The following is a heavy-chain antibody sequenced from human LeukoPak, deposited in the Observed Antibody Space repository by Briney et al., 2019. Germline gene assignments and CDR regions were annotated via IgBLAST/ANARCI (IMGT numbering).Heavy chain of an antibody. CDR3: TRSMYSSGWATYYNYGMNV. D-gene: IGHD6-19*01. Sequence: SETLSLTCTVSGGSISSYYWSWIRQPPGMGLEGMGNIYYGGRTNYNPSLKSRVTIPVDTSKNQFSLKLSSVTAADTAVYYCTRSMYSSGWATYYNYGMNVWGQGTTVTVSS. V-gene: IGHV4-59*08. CDR1: GGSISSYY. CDR2: IYYGGRT. J-gene: IGHJ6*02.